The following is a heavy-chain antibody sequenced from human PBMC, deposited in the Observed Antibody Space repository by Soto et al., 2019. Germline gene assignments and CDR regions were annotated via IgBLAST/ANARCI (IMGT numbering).Heavy chain of an antibody. Sequence: QVQLQESGPGLVKPSETLSLTCAVSGDSISSPNWWSWYRQSPGKGLELIGEIFASGSSNYNPSLDGRVTISLDTSKNQFSLKLTSLTAADTAIYYCAREGFDHRPDYWGQGIPVSVSS. CDR1: GDSISSPNW. CDR3: AREGFDHRPDY. V-gene: IGHV4-4*02. J-gene: IGHJ4*02. CDR2: IFASGSS.